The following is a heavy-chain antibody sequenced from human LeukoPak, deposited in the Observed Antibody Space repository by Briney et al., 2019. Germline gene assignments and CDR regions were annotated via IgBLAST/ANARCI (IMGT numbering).Heavy chain of an antibody. CDR2: ISSSSTI. CDR3: ALGDAFQPFDY. Sequence: GGSLRLSCVASGFTFSRYSMNWVRQAPGKGLEWVSYISSSSTIYYADSVKGRLTISRDNAQNSLYLQMNSLRAEDTAVYYCALGDAFQPFDYWGQGTLVTVSS. D-gene: IGHD3-16*01. V-gene: IGHV3-48*01. CDR1: GFTFSRYS. J-gene: IGHJ4*02.